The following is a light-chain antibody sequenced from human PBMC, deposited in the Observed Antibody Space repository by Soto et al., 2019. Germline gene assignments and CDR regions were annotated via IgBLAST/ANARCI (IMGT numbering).Light chain of an antibody. CDR1: SSDVGGYNY. CDR2: DVS. CDR3: SSYTASRTQGV. Sequence: QSALTQPASVSGSPGQSITISCTGSSSDVGGYNYVSWYQHHPGKAPKVMIYDVSNRPSGGSIRFSGSKSGNSASLTISGLKREDEADYDRSSYTASRTQGVFGGATKLNAL. J-gene: IGLJ3*02. V-gene: IGLV2-14*03.